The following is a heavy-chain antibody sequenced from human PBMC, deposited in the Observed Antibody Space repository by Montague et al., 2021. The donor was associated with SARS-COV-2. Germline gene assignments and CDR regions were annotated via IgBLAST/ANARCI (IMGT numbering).Heavy chain of an antibody. CDR2: IDWDDDK. CDR3: ARIRDDSSGYGPYYYYYGMDV. V-gene: IGHV2-70*01. D-gene: IGHD3-22*01. Sequence: PALVNPTQTLTLTCTFSGFSLSTSGMCVSWIRQPPGKALEWLALIDWDDDKYYSTSLKTRLTISKDTSKNQVVLTMTNMDPVDTATYYCARIRDDSSGYGPYYYYYGMDVWGQGTTVTVSS. J-gene: IGHJ6*02. CDR1: GFSLSTSGMC.